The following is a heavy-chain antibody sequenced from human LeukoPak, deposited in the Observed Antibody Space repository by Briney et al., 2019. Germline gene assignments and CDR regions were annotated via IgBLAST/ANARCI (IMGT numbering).Heavy chain of an antibody. CDR1: GYTFTSYD. V-gene: IGHV1-8*01. D-gene: IGHD4-17*01. Sequence: ASVKVSCKASGYTFTSYDINWVRQATGQGLEWMGWMNPNSGNTGYAQKFQGRVTMTRNTSISTAYMELSSLRSEDTAVYYCARGLVGAVTTGYWGQGTLVTVSS. CDR2: MNPNSGNT. CDR3: ARGLVGAVTTGY. J-gene: IGHJ4*02.